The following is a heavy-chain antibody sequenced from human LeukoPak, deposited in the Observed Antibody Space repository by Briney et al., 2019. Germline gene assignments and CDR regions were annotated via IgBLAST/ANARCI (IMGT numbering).Heavy chain of an antibody. CDR2: VSAYNGNT. CDR1: GYTFTSYS. CDR3: AREVRDYYDSSGYPDY. D-gene: IGHD3-22*01. J-gene: IGHJ4*02. Sequence: ASVKVSCKASGYTFTSYSISWVRQGPGQGLEWMGWVSAYNGNTNYAQKLQGRVTMTTDTSTSAAYMELRSLRSDDTAVYYCAREVRDYYDSSGYPDYWGQGTLVTDSS. V-gene: IGHV1-18*01.